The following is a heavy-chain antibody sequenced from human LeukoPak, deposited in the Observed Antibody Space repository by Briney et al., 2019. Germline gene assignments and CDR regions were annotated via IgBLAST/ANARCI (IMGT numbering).Heavy chain of an antibody. D-gene: IGHD4-11*01. CDR1: GGTFSSYT. J-gene: IGHJ6*03. CDR3: AGDSMTTAGYYYYYYMDV. V-gene: IGHV1-69*04. CDR2: IIPILGIA. Sequence: SVKVSCKASGGTFSSYTISWVRQAPGQGLEWMGRIIPILGIANYAQKFQGRVTITADKSTSTAYMELSSLRSEDTAVYYCAGDSMTTAGYYYYYYMDVWGKGTTVTVSS.